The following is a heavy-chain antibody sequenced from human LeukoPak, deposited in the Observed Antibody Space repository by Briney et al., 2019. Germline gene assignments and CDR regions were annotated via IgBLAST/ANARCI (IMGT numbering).Heavy chain of an antibody. D-gene: IGHD3-3*01. V-gene: IGHV1-46*01. CDR3: ARDMKYYDFWSGYYSLGAFDY. CDR1: GYTFTSYY. J-gene: IGHJ4*02. CDR2: INPSGGST. Sequence: ASVKVSCKASGYTFTSYYMHWVRQAPGQGLEWMGIINPSGGSTNYAQKFQGRVTITADKSTSTAYMELSSLRSEDTAVYYCARDMKYYDFWSGYYSLGAFDYWGQGTLVTVSS.